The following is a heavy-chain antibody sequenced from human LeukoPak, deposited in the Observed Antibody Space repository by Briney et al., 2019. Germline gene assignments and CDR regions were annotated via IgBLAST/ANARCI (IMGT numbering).Heavy chain of an antibody. V-gene: IGHV3-7*02. J-gene: IGHJ4*02. CDR2: IKEDGSET. Sequence: GGSLRLSCTASGFTFSRFWMSWVRQGPGKGLEWVANIKEDGSETYYVDSVKGRSTISRDNAKNSLYLQVNSLRAEDTAVYYCARADDGANSWVNYWGQGTLVTVSS. D-gene: IGHD4-23*01. CDR1: GFTFSRFW. CDR3: ARADDGANSWVNY.